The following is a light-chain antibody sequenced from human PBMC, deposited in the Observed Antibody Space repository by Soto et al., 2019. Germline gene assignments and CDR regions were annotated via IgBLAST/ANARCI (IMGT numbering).Light chain of an antibody. CDR1: SSDVGSYNL. CDR3: CSYAGSSTS. V-gene: IGLV2-23*01. J-gene: IGLJ2*01. Sequence: QSALTQPASVSGSPGQSITISCTGTSSDVGSYNLVSWYQQHPGKAPKLMIYEGSKRPSGVSNRFSGSKSGNTASLTISGLQAKDEADYYCCSYAGSSTSFGGGTKLTVL. CDR2: EGS.